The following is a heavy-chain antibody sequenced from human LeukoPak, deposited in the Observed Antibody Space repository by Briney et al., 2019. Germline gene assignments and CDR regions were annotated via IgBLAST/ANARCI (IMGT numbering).Heavy chain of an antibody. CDR2: INPSGGST. J-gene: IGHJ5*02. CDR1: GYTFTSYY. CDR3: ARDVGDLRYFDWLYENWFDP. Sequence: ASVKVSCKASGYTFTSYYMHWVRQAPGQGLEWMGIINPSGGSTSYAQKFQGRVIMTRDTSTSTVYMELSSLRSEDTAVYYCARDVGDLRYFDWLYENWFDPWGQGTLVTVSS. V-gene: IGHV1-46*01. D-gene: IGHD3-9*01.